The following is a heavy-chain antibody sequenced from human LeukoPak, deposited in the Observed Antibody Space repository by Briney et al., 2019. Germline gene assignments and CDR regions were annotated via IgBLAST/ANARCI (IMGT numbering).Heavy chain of an antibody. J-gene: IGHJ4*02. CDR1: GYSISNGYY. CDR2: IYHRGSI. D-gene: IGHD3-3*01. CDR3: ARGAEYYAIWRGYAGYSDY. Sequence: PSETLSLTCTVSGYSISNGYYWGWIRQPPGKGLEWVGSIYHRGSIYYNPSLRSRVTIPLGRSKKKFSLKLTSVTPADTAVYFCARGAEYYAIWRGYAGYSDYWGQGISVTVSS. V-gene: IGHV4-38-2*02.